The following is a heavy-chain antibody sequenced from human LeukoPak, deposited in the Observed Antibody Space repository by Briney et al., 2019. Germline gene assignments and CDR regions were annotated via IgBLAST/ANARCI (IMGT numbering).Heavy chain of an antibody. CDR2: IWYGGSNK. CDR3: ARWTYDSSGYYYFDY. V-gene: IGHV3-33*01. D-gene: IGHD3-22*01. Sequence: GGSLRLSCAASGFTFSSYGMHWVRQAPGKGLEWVAVIWYGGSNKYYADSVKGRFTISRDNSKNTLYLQMNSLRAEDTAVYYCARWTYDSSGYYYFDYWGQGTLVTVSS. J-gene: IGHJ4*02. CDR1: GFTFSSYG.